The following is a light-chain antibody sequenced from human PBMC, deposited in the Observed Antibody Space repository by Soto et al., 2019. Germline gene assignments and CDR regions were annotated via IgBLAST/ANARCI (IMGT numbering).Light chain of an antibody. CDR1: SSNIGAGYD. CDR2: GNS. V-gene: IGLV1-40*01. CDR3: QSYDSSLSGSV. J-gene: IGLJ3*02. Sequence: QSVLTQPPSVSGAPGQRVTISSTGSSSNIGAGYDVHWYQQFPGTAPKLLIFGNSNRPSGVPDRFSGSKSGTSASLAITGLQAEDEADYYCQSYDSSLSGSVFGGGTKLTVL.